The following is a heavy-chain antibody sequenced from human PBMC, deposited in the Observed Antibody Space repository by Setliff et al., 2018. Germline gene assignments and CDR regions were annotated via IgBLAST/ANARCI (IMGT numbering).Heavy chain of an antibody. D-gene: IGHD3-3*01. V-gene: IGHV4-34*01. CDR1: GGSFSNYY. CDR3: RFWSHNYHDDY. CDR2: INHSGST. Sequence: PSETLSLTCAVYGGSFSNYYWSWIRQPPGKGLEWIGEINHSGSTKYNPSLMGRVTISVDTSKNQFSLRLSSVTAADTAVYYCRFWSHNYHDDYWGQGTLVTVSS. J-gene: IGHJ4*02.